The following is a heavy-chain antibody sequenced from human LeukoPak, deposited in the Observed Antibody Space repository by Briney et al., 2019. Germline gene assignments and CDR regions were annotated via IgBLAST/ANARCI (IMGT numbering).Heavy chain of an antibody. CDR1: GLTFSTFA. D-gene: IGHD5-12*01. CDR2: ISGAGDRT. V-gene: IGHV3-23*01. J-gene: IGHJ4*02. CDR3: AKGHSAYGTGFDF. Sequence: GGSLRLSCAASGLTFSTFAMTWVRQAPGRGLECVSVISGAGDRTYYAETVRGRFTVSRDNSKNTLYLQMNSLRAEGTAVYYCAKGHSAYGTGFDFWGQGTLVTVSS.